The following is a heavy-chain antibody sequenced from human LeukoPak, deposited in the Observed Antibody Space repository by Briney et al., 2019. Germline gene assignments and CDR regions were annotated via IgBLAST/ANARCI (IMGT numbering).Heavy chain of an antibody. D-gene: IGHD5-24*01. Sequence: SETLSLTCTVSGGSISSFYWSCIRQPPGKGLEWIGYIYYSGSTDYNPSLKSRVSISVDTSKNQFSLNLNSATAADTAVYYCASRLVDSYYYYSLDVWGQGTTVTVSS. CDR3: ASRLVDSYYYYSLDV. J-gene: IGHJ6*02. V-gene: IGHV4-59*01. CDR2: IYYSGST. CDR1: GGSISSFY.